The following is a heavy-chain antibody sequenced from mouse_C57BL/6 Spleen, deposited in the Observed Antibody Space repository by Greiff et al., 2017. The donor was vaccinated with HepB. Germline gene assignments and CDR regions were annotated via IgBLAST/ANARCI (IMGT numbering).Heavy chain of an antibody. J-gene: IGHJ1*03. D-gene: IGHD2-5*01. V-gene: IGHV1-62-2*01. CDR3: ARQEERGYYSTNWYFDV. CDR1: GYTFTEYT. CDR2: FYPGSGSI. Sequence: QVQLQQSGAELVKPGASVKLSCKASGYTFTEYTIHWVKQRSGQGLEWIGWFYPGSGSIKYNEKFKDKATLTADKSSSTVYMELSRLTSEDSAVYFCARQEERGYYSTNWYFDVWGTGTTVTVSS.